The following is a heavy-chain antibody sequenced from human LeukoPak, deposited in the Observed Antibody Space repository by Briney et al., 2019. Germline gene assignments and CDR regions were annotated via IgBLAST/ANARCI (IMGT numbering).Heavy chain of an antibody. V-gene: IGHV1-69*05. D-gene: IGHD5-18*01. CDR1: GGTFSSYA. CDR3: ARVASGYSYGLNWYVDL. CDR2: IIPIFGTA. J-gene: IGHJ2*01. Sequence: SVKLSCKASGGTFSSYAISWVRQAPGQGLEWKGGIIPIFGTANYAQKFQGRVTITTDESTSTAYMELSSLRSEDTAVYYCARVASGYSYGLNWYVDLWGRGPMVTVSS.